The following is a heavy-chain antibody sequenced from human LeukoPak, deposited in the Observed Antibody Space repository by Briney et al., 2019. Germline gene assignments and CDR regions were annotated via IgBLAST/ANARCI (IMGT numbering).Heavy chain of an antibody. CDR1: GDSISSGRYY. Sequence: SQTLSLTCTVSGDSISSGRYYWSWIRQPAGKGLEWIGRTFTNGSTNYKPSLKSRVTISVDTSKKQFSLKLSSVTAADTAVYFCARTPSGDYYTTFDNWGQGTLVTVSS. CDR2: TFTNGST. V-gene: IGHV4-61*02. D-gene: IGHD3-10*01. J-gene: IGHJ4*02. CDR3: ARTPSGDYYTTFDN.